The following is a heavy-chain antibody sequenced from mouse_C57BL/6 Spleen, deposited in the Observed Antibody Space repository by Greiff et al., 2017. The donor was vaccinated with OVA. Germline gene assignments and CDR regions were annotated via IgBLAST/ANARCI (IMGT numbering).Heavy chain of an antibody. CDR1: GYTFTSYW. Sequence: VQLQQPGAELVKPGASVKMSCKASGYTFTSYWITWVKQRPGQGLEWIGDIYPGSGSTNYNEKFKSKATLTVDTSSSTAYMQLSSLTSEDSAVSYCARGRGYDGYYGYWGQGTTLTVSS. J-gene: IGHJ2*01. CDR2: IYPGSGST. CDR3: ARGRGYDGYYGY. V-gene: IGHV1-55*01. D-gene: IGHD2-3*01.